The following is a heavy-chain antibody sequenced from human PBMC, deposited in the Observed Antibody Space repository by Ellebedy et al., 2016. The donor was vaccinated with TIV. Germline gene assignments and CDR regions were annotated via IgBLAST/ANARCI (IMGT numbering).Heavy chain of an antibody. CDR1: GGTFSSYA. D-gene: IGHD3-22*01. Sequence: ASVKVSCKASGGTFSSYAINWVRQAPGQGLEWMGRIIPILGIANYAQKFQDRVTIIADKSTSTAFMELSSLRSEDTAVYYCARVGPFYYDSSGFLHYWGQGTLVTVSS. CDR3: ARVGPFYYDSSGFLHY. V-gene: IGHV1-69*04. J-gene: IGHJ4*02. CDR2: IIPILGIA.